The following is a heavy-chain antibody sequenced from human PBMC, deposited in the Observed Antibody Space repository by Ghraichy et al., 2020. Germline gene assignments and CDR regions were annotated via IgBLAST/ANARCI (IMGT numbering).Heavy chain of an antibody. D-gene: IGHD4-11*01. J-gene: IGHJ6*02. V-gene: IGHV3-21*01. Sequence: GGSLRLSCAASRFTFSSYSMNWVRQAPGKGLEWVSSISSSSSYINYADSVKGRFTISRDNAKNSLYLQMNSLRAEDTAVYYCARASRLHPYYYGMDVWGQGTTVTVSS. CDR3: ARASRLHPYYYGMDV. CDR2: ISSSSSYI. CDR1: RFTFSSYS.